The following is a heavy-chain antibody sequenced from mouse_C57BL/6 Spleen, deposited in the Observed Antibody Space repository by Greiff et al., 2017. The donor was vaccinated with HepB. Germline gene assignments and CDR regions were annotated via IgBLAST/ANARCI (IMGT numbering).Heavy chain of an antibody. CDR3: ARSPRYYGTFDY. CDR1: GYTFTSYW. V-gene: IGHV1-59*01. CDR2: IDPSDSYT. Sequence: VQLQQPGAELVRPGTSVKLSCKASGYTFTSYWMHWVKQRPGQGLEWIGVIDPSDSYTNYNQKFKGKATLTVDTSSSTAYMQLSSLTSEDSAVYYCARSPRYYGTFDYWGQGTTLTVSS. J-gene: IGHJ2*01. D-gene: IGHD1-1*01.